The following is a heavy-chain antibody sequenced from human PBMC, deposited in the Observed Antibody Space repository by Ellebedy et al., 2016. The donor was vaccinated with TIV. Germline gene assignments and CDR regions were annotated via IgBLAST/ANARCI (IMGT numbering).Heavy chain of an antibody. Sequence: MPSETLSLTCTVYGGSFTTYYLSWIRQPPGKGLEWIGEMNHVGITYYNPSLKSRVTMSADASNNQLSLKLSSLTAADTAVYYCARGGDDYGGKDFDYWGQGILVTVSS. CDR1: GGSFTTYY. J-gene: IGHJ4*02. D-gene: IGHD4-23*01. V-gene: IGHV4-34*01. CDR3: ARGGDDYGGKDFDY. CDR2: MNHVGIT.